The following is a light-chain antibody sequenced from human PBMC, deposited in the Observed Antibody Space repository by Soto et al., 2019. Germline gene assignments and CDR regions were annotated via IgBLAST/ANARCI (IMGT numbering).Light chain of an antibody. CDR3: QQYSSYWT. J-gene: IGKJ1*01. Sequence: DIQMTQSPSTLSASVGDRVTITCRASQSINSWLAWYQQKPGKAPKLLIYRASSLESGVPSRFSGSGSGTAFTLTISSLQPDDFATYYCQQYSSYWTFGQGTKVEIK. CDR1: QSINSW. CDR2: RAS. V-gene: IGKV1-5*03.